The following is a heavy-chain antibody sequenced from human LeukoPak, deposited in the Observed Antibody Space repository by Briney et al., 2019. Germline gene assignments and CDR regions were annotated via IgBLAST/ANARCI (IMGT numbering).Heavy chain of an antibody. CDR1: GFTFSSYG. CDR2: ISYDGRNK. D-gene: IGHD5-18*01. J-gene: IGHJ4*02. CDR3: AKDRGYSHGFDY. V-gene: IGHV3-30*18. Sequence: GGSLRLSCAASGFTFSSYGMHWVRQAPGKGLEWVAAISYDGRNKEYVDSVKGRFTISRDNSKSTLYLQMNSLRAEDTAVYNCAKDRGYSHGFDYWGQGTLVTVSS.